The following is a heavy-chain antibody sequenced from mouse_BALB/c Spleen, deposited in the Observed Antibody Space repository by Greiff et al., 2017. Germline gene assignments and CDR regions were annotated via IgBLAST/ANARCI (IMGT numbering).Heavy chain of an antibody. D-gene: IGHD2-3*01. CDR2: IDPETGGT. J-gene: IGHJ2*01. CDR3: TRWLLHFDY. V-gene: IGHV1-15*01. CDR1: GYTFTDYE. Sequence: QVQLQQSGAELVRPGASVTLSCKASGYTFTDYEMHWVKQTPVHGLEWIGAIDPETGGTAYNQKFKGKATLTADKSSSTAYMELRSLTSEDSAVYYCTRWLLHFDYWGQGTTRTVSS.